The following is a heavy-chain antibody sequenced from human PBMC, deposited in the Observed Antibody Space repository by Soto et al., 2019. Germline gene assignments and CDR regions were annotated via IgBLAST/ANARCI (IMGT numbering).Heavy chain of an antibody. CDR2: INVYNGNT. V-gene: IGHV1-18*01. D-gene: IGHD6-19*01. J-gene: IGHJ4*02. CDR3: ARDAAVGLFDY. Sequence: QVQLVQSGAEVKKPGASMKVSCKASGYTFTNYVISWVRQAPGQGLEWMGWINVYNGNTKYAQKLQGRVTMTTDTSTSTAYMELRSLRSDDTAVHFCARDAAVGLFDYWGQGTLVTVSS. CDR1: GYTFTNYV.